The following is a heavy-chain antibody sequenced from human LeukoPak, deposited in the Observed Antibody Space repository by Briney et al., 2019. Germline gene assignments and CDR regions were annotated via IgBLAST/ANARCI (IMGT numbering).Heavy chain of an antibody. J-gene: IGHJ6*02. D-gene: IGHD2-15*01. Sequence: GSLRLSCAAPGFTFSSYSMKWVRQAPGKGLEWGSSISSNSRYIYYADSVKGRFTISRDNAKNSLYLQMNTLRAEDTAVYYCARAHPPGYCSGGSCNLYGMDVWGQGTTVTVSS. V-gene: IGHV3-21*01. CDR3: ARAHPPGYCSGGSCNLYGMDV. CDR1: GFTFSSYS. CDR2: ISSNSRYI.